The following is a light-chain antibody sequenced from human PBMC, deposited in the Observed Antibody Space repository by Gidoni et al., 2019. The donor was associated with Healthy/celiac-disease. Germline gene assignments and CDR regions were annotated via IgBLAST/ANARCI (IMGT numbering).Light chain of an antibody. Sequence: EIVLTQSPATLSLSPGERANLSCRASQSVSSYLAWYQQKPGQAPRLLIYDAANRATGIPARFSGSGSAPDFTLTISSLEPEDFAVYYCQQRSNWPPLFTFGPGTKWISN. CDR3: QQRSNWPPLFT. CDR1: QSVSSY. CDR2: DAA. J-gene: IGKJ3*01. V-gene: IGKV3-11*01.